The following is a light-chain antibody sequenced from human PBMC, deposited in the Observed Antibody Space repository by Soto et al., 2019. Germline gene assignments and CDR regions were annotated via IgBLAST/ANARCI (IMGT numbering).Light chain of an antibody. J-gene: IGKJ4*01. V-gene: IGKV1-39*01. Sequence: DIQMTQSPSSLSASVGDRVTITCRASQTISNFLNWYQQKPGKAPKLLVYTASSLQSGVPSRISGSGAGTDFTLTINSVQPEDFATYCCQQSYRGLTFGGGTKVEIK. CDR2: TAS. CDR1: QTISNF. CDR3: QQSYRGLT.